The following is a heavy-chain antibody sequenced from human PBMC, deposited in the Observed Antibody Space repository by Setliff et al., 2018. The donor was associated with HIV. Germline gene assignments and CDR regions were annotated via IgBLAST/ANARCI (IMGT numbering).Heavy chain of an antibody. D-gene: IGHD2-2*01. CDR2: LNPSGST. Sequence: ASVKVSCEASGNTFTKYYMHWVGQAPGQGLEWMGILNPSGSTVSAQKFRGRVTMTRDTSISTAYMEVSRLRSDDTAVYYCARDHCSSSGCYEYSYYGMDVWGQGTTVTVSS. J-gene: IGHJ6*02. V-gene: IGHV1-2*02. CDR1: GNTFTKYY. CDR3: ARDHCSSSGCYEYSYYGMDV.